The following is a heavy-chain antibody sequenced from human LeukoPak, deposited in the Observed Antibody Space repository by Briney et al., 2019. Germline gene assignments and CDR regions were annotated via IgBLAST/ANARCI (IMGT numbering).Heavy chain of an antibody. D-gene: IGHD3-9*01. Sequence: SETLSLTCTVSGGSISSSSYYWGWIRQPPGKGLEWIGSIYYSGSTYYNPSLKSRVTTSVDTSKNQFSLRLNFVAAADTAVYYCVRVDWTTDYWGQGTLVAVS. V-gene: IGHV4-39*07. CDR2: IYYSGST. CDR1: GGSISSSSYY. CDR3: VRVDWTTDY. J-gene: IGHJ4*02.